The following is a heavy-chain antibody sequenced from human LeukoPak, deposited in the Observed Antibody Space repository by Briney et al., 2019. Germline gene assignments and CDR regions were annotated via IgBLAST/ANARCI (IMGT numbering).Heavy chain of an antibody. CDR2: IRTDGSYT. V-gene: IGHV3-30*02. J-gene: IGHJ5*02. CDR3: AKDDYFGSGT. Sequence: GGSLRLSCAASGFTFNTYGMHWVRQAPGKGLEWVAFIRTDGSYTYHADSVKGRFTISRVNSKNTLFLQMNSLRPEDTAVYYCAKDDYFGSGTWGQGTLVTVSS. CDR1: GFTFNTYG. D-gene: IGHD3-10*01.